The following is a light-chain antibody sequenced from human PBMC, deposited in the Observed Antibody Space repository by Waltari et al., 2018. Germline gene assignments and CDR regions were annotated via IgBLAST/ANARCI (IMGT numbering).Light chain of an antibody. Sequence: QSVLTQPPSVSGAPGQRVTISCTGSSSNIGAGSDVHWYQQFSGTAPKLLIFDNDNRPSGVPDRFSGSRSGPSAYLAITGLQTDDEADYFCQSYDSGQWVFGGGTKVTVL. CDR1: SSNIGAGSD. J-gene: IGLJ3*02. CDR2: DND. V-gene: IGLV1-40*01. CDR3: QSYDSGQWV.